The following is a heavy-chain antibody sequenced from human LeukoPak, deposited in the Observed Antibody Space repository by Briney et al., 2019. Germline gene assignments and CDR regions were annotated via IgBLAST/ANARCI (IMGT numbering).Heavy chain of an antibody. D-gene: IGHD6-6*01. CDR1: GFTFNSYA. CDR3: ARQGSSLGYHHNFLDV. J-gene: IGHJ6*03. V-gene: IGHV3-30*01. Sequence: PGGSLRLSCAASGFTFNSYAMHWVRQAPGKGLEWVAIISYDGNNKYYADSVKGRFTISRDNSKNTLYLQMNRLRTDDTAVYYCARQGSSLGYHHNFLDVWGKGTPVTVSS. CDR2: ISYDGNNK.